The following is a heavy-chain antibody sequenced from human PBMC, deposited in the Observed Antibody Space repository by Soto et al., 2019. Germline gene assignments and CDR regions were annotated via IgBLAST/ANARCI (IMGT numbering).Heavy chain of an antibody. V-gene: IGHV4-34*01. J-gene: IGHJ6*02. Sequence: PSETLSLTCAVYGGSFSGYYWSWIRQPPGKGLEWIGEINHSGSTNYNPSLKSRVTISVDTSKNQFSLKLSSVTAADTAVYYCARVLTFGGGYYYYSYGMDVWGQGTTVTVSS. CDR2: INHSGST. CDR3: ARVLTFGGGYYYYSYGMDV. CDR1: GGSFSGYY. D-gene: IGHD3-16*01.